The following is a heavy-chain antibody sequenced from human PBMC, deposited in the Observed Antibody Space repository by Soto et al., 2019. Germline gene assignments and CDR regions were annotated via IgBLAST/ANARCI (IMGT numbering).Heavy chain of an antibody. CDR1: GYIFTNYW. CDR2: IYPGDSDT. CDR3: ARVTCSGGSCYSLVY. Sequence: GESLKISCKGSGYIFTNYWIGWVRQMPGKGLEWMGIIYPGDSDTRYSPSFQGQVTISADKFLSTAYLQWSSLKASDTAMYYCARVTCSGGSCYSLVYWGQGTLVTVSS. V-gene: IGHV5-51*01. J-gene: IGHJ4*02. D-gene: IGHD2-15*01.